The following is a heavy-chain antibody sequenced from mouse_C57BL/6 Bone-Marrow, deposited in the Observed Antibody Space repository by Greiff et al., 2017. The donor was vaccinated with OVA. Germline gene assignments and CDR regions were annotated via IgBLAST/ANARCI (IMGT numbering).Heavy chain of an antibody. J-gene: IGHJ2*01. CDR3: ARNFKGGY. V-gene: IGHV5-9*01. CDR1: GFTFSSYT. CDR2: ISGGGGNT. Sequence: EVQLVESGGGLVKPGGSLKLSCAASGFTFSSYTMSWVRQTPEKRLEWVATISGGGGNTYYPDSVKGRFTISRDNAKNTLYLQMSSLRSEDTALYYCARNFKGGYWGQGTTLTVSS. D-gene: IGHD3-3*01.